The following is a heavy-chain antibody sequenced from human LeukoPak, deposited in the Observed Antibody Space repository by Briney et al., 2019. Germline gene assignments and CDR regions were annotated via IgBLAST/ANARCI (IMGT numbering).Heavy chain of an antibody. CDR3: ARSLIVAFEDY. V-gene: IGHV3-11*04. CDR1: GFSFDSFY. D-gene: IGHD3-22*01. J-gene: IGHJ4*02. CDR2: ISASGAVP. Sequence: GGSLTLSCAAYGFSFDSFYMGWIRHVPGKGLDYIALISASGAVPYYAESVEGRFTISRDNAKNSVSLQMNSLSADDAAIYYCARSLIVAFEDYWGQGTQVTVSS.